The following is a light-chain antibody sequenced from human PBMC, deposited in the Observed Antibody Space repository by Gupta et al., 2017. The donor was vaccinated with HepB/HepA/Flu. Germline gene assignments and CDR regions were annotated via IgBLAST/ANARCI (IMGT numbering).Light chain of an antibody. J-gene: IGKJ2*01. CDR2: AAS. CDR1: QSISSY. V-gene: IGKV1-39*01. Sequence: DIPMTQSHSFSCASVGDRVTITCRASQSISSYLNWYQQKPGKAPKLLIYAASSLQSGVPSRFSGSGSGTDFTLTISSLQPEDFATYYCQQSYSTPYTFGQGTKLEIK. CDR3: QQSYSTPYT.